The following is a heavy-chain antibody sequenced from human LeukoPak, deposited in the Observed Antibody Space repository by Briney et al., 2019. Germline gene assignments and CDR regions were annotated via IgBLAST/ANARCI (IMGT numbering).Heavy chain of an antibody. CDR2: IWYDGYNK. CDR1: GFTFSEYG. D-gene: IGHD1-14*01. Sequence: GRSLRLSCTASGFTFSEYGMHWVRQAPGKGLEWVAIIWYDGYNKYYADSVRGRFTISRDNSKNTVYVQMNNLRAEDTAVYYCARDRDRAEFYFDYWGQGTLVTVSS. V-gene: IGHV3-33*01. CDR3: ARDRDRAEFYFDY. J-gene: IGHJ4*02.